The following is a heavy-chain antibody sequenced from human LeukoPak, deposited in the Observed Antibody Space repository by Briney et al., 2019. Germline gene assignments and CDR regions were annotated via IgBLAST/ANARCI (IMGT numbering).Heavy chain of an antibody. Sequence: MPGGSLRLSCAASGFTFVSSSMNWVRQPPGKGLEWVSSISSSSSYIYYADSVKGRFTISRDNAKNSLYLQMNSLRAEDTAVYYCASPLTPYYYDSQYDYWGQGTLVTVSS. CDR2: ISSSSSYI. CDR3: ASPLTPYYYDSQYDY. V-gene: IGHV3-21*01. CDR1: GFTFVSSS. D-gene: IGHD3-22*01. J-gene: IGHJ4*02.